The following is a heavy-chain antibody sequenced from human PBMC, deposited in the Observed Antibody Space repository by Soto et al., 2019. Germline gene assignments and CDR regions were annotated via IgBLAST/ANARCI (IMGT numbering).Heavy chain of an antibody. J-gene: IGHJ5*01. CDR2: IYTSGTT. D-gene: IGHD6-13*01. CDR3: ARQTTYSSSWYDY. CDR1: GGTMSKYY. V-gene: IGHV4-4*07. Sequence: PSETLSLTCSVSGGTMSKYYCVWIRQPAGKGLEWIGRIYTSGTTDYNPSLKSRVTMSVDTSKNQFSLKLSSVTAADTALYICARQTTYSSSWYDYWGHGTLVTVSS.